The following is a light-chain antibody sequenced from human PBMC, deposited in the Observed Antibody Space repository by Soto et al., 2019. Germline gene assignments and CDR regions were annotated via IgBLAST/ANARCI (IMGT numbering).Light chain of an antibody. CDR3: CSYAGSSIFHVI. CDR1: SSDVGRYNL. V-gene: IGLV2-23*03. Sequence: QSALTQPASVSGSPGQSITISCTGSSSDVGRYNLVSWYQKHPGKTPTVMIYEGSKRPSGVSNRFSGSNSDNTASLTISRLQSEDESYYYRCSYAGSSIFHVIFGGGTKVSVL. J-gene: IGLJ2*01. CDR2: EGS.